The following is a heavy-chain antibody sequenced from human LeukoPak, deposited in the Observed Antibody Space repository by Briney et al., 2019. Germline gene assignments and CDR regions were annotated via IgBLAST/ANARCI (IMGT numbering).Heavy chain of an antibody. CDR1: GFTFSSYW. CDR2: IKQDGSEK. V-gene: IGHV3-7*03. D-gene: IGHD3-10*01. Sequence: GGSLRLSCAASGFTFSSYWMSWVRQAPGKGLEWVANIKQDGSEKYYVHSVKGRFTISRDNAKNSLYLQMSSLRAEDTAVYYCARAFWVRGVITRNKYYFDYWGQGTLVAVSS. CDR3: ARAFWVRGVITRNKYYFDY. J-gene: IGHJ4*02.